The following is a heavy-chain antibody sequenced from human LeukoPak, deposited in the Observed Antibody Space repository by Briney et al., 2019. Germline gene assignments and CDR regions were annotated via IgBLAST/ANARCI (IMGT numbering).Heavy chain of an antibody. V-gene: IGHV1-18*01. CDR2: ISAYNGNT. Sequence: GSVTVSRKASGYTFTRYGISWVRQAPGQGLEWLGWISAYNGNTNYAQNLQGRITMTTDTSTSTAYMELRSLRSDDTAVYYCARGIVVVPSVAFDYYFYYYMDVWGKGTTVTVSS. J-gene: IGHJ6*03. CDR1: GYTFTRYG. CDR3: ARGIVVVPSVAFDYYFYYYMDV. D-gene: IGHD2-2*01.